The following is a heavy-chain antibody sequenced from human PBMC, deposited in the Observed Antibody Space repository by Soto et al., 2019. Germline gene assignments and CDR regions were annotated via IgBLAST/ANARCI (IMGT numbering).Heavy chain of an antibody. J-gene: IGHJ6*02. CDR1: GGTFSSYA. V-gene: IGHV1-69*12. D-gene: IGHD5-18*01. CDR3: ARGDTAMVGRYYYYYGMDV. CDR2: IIPIFGTA. Sequence: QVQLVQSGAEVKKPGSSVKVSCKASGGTFSSYAISWVRQAPGQGLEWMGGIIPIFGTANYAQKFQGRVTITADESTSTAYMELSRLRSEDTAVYYCARGDTAMVGRYYYYYGMDVWGQGTTVTVSS.